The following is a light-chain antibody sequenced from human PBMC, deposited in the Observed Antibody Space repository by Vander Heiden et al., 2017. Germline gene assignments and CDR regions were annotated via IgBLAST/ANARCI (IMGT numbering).Light chain of an antibody. V-gene: IGLV4-69*01. Sequence: QLVWTQSPSASASLGASVKLTCTLSSRHSGYAIAWHQQQPEKGPRYLLELNSDGRHTKGDGIPDRFSASSSGAERYLTISSLQSDDEADYYCQTWGTGALVFFGGGTKLTVL. CDR2: LNSDGRH. CDR1: SRHSGYA. CDR3: QTWGTGALVF. J-gene: IGLJ2*01.